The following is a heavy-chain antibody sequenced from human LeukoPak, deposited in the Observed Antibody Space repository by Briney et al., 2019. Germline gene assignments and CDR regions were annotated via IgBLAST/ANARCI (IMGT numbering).Heavy chain of an antibody. Sequence: SETLSLTRTVSDGSISNYYWSWIRQPPGKGLEWIGYIHYSGSTKYNPSLKSRVTISVDTSKNQFSLRLTSVTAADTAVYYCARDPHAAAGHFDYWGQGTLVTVSS. D-gene: IGHD6-13*01. CDR2: IHYSGST. CDR1: DGSISNYY. CDR3: ARDPHAAAGHFDY. J-gene: IGHJ4*02. V-gene: IGHV4-59*01.